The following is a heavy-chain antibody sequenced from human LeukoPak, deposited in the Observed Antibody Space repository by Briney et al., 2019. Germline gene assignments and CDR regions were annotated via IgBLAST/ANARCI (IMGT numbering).Heavy chain of an antibody. D-gene: IGHD6-13*01. CDR3: ARDLAAAGTGGLDY. V-gene: IGHV4-59*01. CDR1: GGSISSYY. CDR2: IYYSGST. Sequence: KSSETLSPTCTVSGGSISSYYWSWLRQPPGKGLEWIGYIYYSGSTNYNPSLKSRVTISVDTSKNQFSLKLSSVTAADTAVYYCARDLAAAGTGGLDYWGQGTLVTVSS. J-gene: IGHJ4*02.